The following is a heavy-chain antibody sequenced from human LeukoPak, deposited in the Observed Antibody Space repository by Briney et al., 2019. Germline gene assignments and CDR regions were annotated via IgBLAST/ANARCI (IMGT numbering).Heavy chain of an antibody. CDR3: ARDWGGIAAAGTFDY. V-gene: IGHV3-33*01. D-gene: IGHD6-13*01. CDR1: GFTFSSYG. J-gene: IGHJ4*02. Sequence: GRALRLSCAASGFTFSSYGMHWVRQAPGKGLEWVAVIWYDGSNKYYADSVKGRFTISRDNSKNTLYLQMNSLRAEDTAVYYCARDWGGIAAAGTFDYWGQGTLVTVSS. CDR2: IWYDGSNK.